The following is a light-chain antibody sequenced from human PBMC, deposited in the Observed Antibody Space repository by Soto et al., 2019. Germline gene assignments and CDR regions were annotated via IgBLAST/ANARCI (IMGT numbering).Light chain of an antibody. CDR1: SSNIGNNY. CDR3: AAWDDSLSVP. J-gene: IGLJ1*01. V-gene: IGLV1-47*01. Sequence: QSPLTPPPSASGTPGQSVTISCSGSSSNIGNNYVYWYQQPPGTAPKLLIYRTNQRPSGVPDRFSGSKSGTSASLAISGLRSEDEADYYCAAWDDSLSVPVGTGTKVTVL. CDR2: RTN.